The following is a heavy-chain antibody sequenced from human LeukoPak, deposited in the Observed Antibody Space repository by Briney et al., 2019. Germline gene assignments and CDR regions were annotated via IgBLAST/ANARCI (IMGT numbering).Heavy chain of an antibody. V-gene: IGHV3-23*01. Sequence: GGSLRLSCSASGFTFTTYGMNWVRQAPGKGLEWVSGIGGSGVRTYYADSVKGRFTISRDNSRNTVYLQMNSLHSEDTAVYYCAKDLGLQVGASPFDDWGQGTLVTVSS. CDR3: AKDLGLQVGASPFDD. CDR1: GFTFTTYG. D-gene: IGHD1-26*01. CDR2: IGGSGVRT. J-gene: IGHJ4*02.